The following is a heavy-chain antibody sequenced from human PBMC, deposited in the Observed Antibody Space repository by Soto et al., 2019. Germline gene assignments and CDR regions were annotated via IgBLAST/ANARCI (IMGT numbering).Heavy chain of an antibody. CDR1: GFTVSSNY. V-gene: IGHV3-66*01. CDR3: ARDLGAAGTYYCYYGMDV. CDR2: IYSGGST. D-gene: IGHD6-13*01. J-gene: IGHJ6*02. Sequence: EVQLVESGGGLVQPGGSLRLSCAASGFTVSSNYMSWVRQAPGKGLEWVSVIYSGGSTYYADSVKGRFTISRDNSKNTLYLQMNSLRADDRAVYYCARDLGAAGTYYCYYGMDVWGQGTTVTVSS.